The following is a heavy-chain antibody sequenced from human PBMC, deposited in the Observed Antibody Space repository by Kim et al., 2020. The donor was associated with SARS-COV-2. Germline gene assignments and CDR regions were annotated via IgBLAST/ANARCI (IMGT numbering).Heavy chain of an antibody. D-gene: IGHD3-22*01. CDR3: ARGGKYYYDSSGYPD. CDR1: GYTFTSYA. Sequence: ASVKVSCKASGYTFTSYAMHWVRQAPGQRLEWMGWINAGNGNTKYSQKFQGRVTITRDTSASTAYMELSSLRSEDTAVYYCARGGKYYYDSSGYPDWGQGTLVTVSS. V-gene: IGHV1-3*01. J-gene: IGHJ4*02. CDR2: INAGNGNT.